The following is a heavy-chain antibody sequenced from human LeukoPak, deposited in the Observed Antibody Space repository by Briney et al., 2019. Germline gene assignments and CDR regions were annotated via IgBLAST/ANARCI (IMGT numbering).Heavy chain of an antibody. Sequence: GGSLRLSCAASGFTFSSYGMSWVRQAPGEGLEWVSAISGSGGSTYYADSVKGRFTISRDNSKNTLYLQMNSLRAEDTAVYYCARRSGIAVAGAFDYWGQGTLVTVSS. J-gene: IGHJ4*02. CDR3: ARRSGIAVAGAFDY. V-gene: IGHV3-23*01. CDR2: ISGSGGST. CDR1: GFTFSSYG. D-gene: IGHD6-19*01.